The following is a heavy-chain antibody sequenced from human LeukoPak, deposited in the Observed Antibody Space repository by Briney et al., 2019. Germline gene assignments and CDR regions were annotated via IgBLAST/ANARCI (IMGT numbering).Heavy chain of an antibody. CDR3: ARAQHLVDYYGSGSYPRPQNWFDP. CDR1: GFTFSSYW. D-gene: IGHD3-10*01. J-gene: IGHJ5*02. V-gene: IGHV3-74*01. Sequence: PGRSLRLSCAASGFTFSSYWMHWVRQAPGKGLVWVSRINSDGSSTIYADSVKGRFTISRDNAKNTLYLQMNSLRAEDTAVYYCARAQHLVDYYGSGSYPRPQNWFDPWGQGTLVTVSS. CDR2: INSDGSST.